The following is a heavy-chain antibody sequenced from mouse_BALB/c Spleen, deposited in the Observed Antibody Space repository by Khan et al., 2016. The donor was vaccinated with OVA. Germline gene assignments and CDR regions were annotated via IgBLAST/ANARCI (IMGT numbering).Heavy chain of an antibody. V-gene: IGHV2-6-4*01. CDR3: ARAYYRYDGYYAMDY. D-gene: IGHD2-14*01. Sequence: VKLQESGPGLVAPSQSLSSTCTVSGFSLSRYNIHWVRQPPGKGLEWLGVIWGGGGTDYNSTLKSSLSISKDNSRSQVFLKMNSLQTDDTAMYYCARAYYRYDGYYAMDYWGQGTSVTVSS. CDR2: IWGGGGT. CDR1: GFSLSRYN. J-gene: IGHJ4*01.